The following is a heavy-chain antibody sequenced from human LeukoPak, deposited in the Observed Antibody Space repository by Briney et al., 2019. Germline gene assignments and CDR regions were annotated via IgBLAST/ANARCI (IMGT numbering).Heavy chain of an antibody. V-gene: IGHV4-34*01. CDR2: INHSGST. CDR1: GGSFSGYY. CDR3: ARASEEWLYSGMDV. Sequence: PSETLSLTCAVYGGSFSGYYWSWIRQPPGKGLEWIGEINHSGSTNYNPSLKSRATISVATSKNQVSLKLTSVTAADTAVYYCARASEEWLYSGMDVWGQGTTVTVSS. D-gene: IGHD3-3*01. J-gene: IGHJ6*02.